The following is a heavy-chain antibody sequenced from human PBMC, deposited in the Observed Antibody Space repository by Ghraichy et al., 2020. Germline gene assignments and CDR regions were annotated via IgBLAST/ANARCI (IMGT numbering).Heavy chain of an antibody. CDR1: GFALSSYG. J-gene: IGHJ4*02. CDR3: AKDQNYYGSGSYCDY. CDR2: IRYDGSNK. Sequence: GGSLRRSCAASGFALSSYGMHWVRQAPGKGLEWVAFIRYDGSNKYYADSVKGRFTISRDNSKNTLYLQMNSLRAEDTAVYYCAKDQNYYGSGSYCDYWGQGTLVTVSS. V-gene: IGHV3-30*02. D-gene: IGHD3-10*01.